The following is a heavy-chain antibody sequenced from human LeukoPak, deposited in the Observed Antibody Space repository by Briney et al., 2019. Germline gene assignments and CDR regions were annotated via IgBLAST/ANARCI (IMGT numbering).Heavy chain of an antibody. V-gene: IGHV3-23*01. CDR3: AKDRHAPGRYCSSTSCFPFDS. J-gene: IGHJ5*01. D-gene: IGHD2-2*01. CDR2: ISGSGGST. CDR1: GFNVRSYY. Sequence: GGSLRLSCAASGFNVRSYYMSWVRQAPGKGLEWVSAISGSGGSTYYADSVKGRFTISRDNTKNTLYLQMNSLRAEDTAVYYCAKDRHAPGRYCSSTSCFPFDSWGQGTLVTVSS.